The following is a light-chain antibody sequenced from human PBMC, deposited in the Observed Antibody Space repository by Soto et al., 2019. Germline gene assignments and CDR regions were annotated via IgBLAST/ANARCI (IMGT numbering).Light chain of an antibody. Sequence: QSALTQPASVSGSPGQSITISCTGTSSDVGGYNYVSWYQQHPGKAPQLMIYDVGNRPSGGSNRFSGSKSGNTASLTISGLQAEDEADYYCSSYTSSSTYVFGTGTKLTVL. CDR3: SSYTSSSTYV. J-gene: IGLJ1*01. CDR1: SSDVGGYNY. V-gene: IGLV2-14*01. CDR2: DVG.